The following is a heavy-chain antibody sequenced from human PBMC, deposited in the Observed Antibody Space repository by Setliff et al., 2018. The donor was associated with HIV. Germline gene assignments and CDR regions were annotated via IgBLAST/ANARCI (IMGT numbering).Heavy chain of an antibody. CDR2: VYNSGIT. CDR1: GGSVSSPSYY. V-gene: IGHV4-39*07. J-gene: IGHJ5*02. Sequence: SETLSLTCAVSGGSVSSPSYYWGWIRHPPGKGLEWIGSVYNSGITFKNPSLKSRVSRSVDRSRNQFSLRLTSVTAADTAVYYCATCRHRPSNWFDPWGQGTVVTVSS. CDR3: ATCRHRPSNWFDP.